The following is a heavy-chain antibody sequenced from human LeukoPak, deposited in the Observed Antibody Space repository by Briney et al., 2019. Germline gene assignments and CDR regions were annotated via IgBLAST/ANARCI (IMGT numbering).Heavy chain of an antibody. CDR2: INAGNGNT. V-gene: IGHV1-3*01. D-gene: IGHD4-17*01. Sequence: GASVKVSCKASGYTFTSYAMHWVRQAPGQRLEWMGWINAGNGNTKYSQEFQGRVTITRDTSASTAYMELSSLRSEDTAVYYCAHGDLYSNFDYWGQGTLVTVSS. CDR1: GYTFTSYA. CDR3: AHGDLYSNFDY. J-gene: IGHJ4*02.